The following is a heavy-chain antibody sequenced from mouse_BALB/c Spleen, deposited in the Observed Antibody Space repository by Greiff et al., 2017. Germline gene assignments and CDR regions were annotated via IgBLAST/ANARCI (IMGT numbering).Heavy chain of an antibody. CDR1: GYSFTSYY. Sequence: VQLQQSGPELMKPGASVKISCKASGYSFTSYYMHWVKQSHGKSLEWIGYIDPFNGGTSYNQKFKGKATLTVDKSSSTAYMHLSSLTSEDSAVYYCARPRFAYWGQGTLVTVSA. CDR2: IDPFNGGT. J-gene: IGHJ3*01. V-gene: IGHV1S135*01. CDR3: ARPRFAY.